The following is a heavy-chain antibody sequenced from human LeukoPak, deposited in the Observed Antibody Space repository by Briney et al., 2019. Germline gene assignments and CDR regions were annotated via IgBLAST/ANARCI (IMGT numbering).Heavy chain of an antibody. CDR3: ARESGSAAFDI. CDR2: ISSSSSYI. V-gene: IGHV3-21*01. D-gene: IGHD3-10*01. J-gene: IGHJ3*02. Sequence: GGSLRLSCAASGFTFSSYSMNWVRQAPGKGLEWVSSISSSSSYIYYADSVKGRFTISRDNAKNSLYLQMNSLRAEDTAVYYCARESGSAAFDIWGQGTMVTVSS. CDR1: GFTFSSYS.